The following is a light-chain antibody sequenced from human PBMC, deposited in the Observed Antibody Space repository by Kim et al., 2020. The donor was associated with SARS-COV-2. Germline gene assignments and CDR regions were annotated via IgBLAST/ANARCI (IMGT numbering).Light chain of an antibody. CDR2: AAS. V-gene: IGKV1-39*01. CDR1: QNINSH. J-gene: IGKJ3*01. CDR3: LQTYISPFT. Sequence: DTQMTQSPSSLFASVGDRVTITCRTSQNINSHLNWYHQKPGRAPKLLVYAASTLQVGVPSRFSGSGSETDFTLTISSLQPEDFATYFCLQTYISPFTFGTGTKVDIK.